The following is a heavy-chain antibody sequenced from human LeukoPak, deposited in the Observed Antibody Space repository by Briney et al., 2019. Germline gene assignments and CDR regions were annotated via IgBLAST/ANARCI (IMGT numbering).Heavy chain of an antibody. V-gene: IGHV3-23*01. D-gene: IGHD2-2*02. J-gene: IGHJ4*02. CDR2: ISGSGGST. CDR3: AKRGGIVVPAAIRGEIDY. CDR1: GFTFSSYA. Sequence: GGSLRLSCAASGFTFSSYAMSWVRQAPGKGLEWVSAISGSGGSTYYADSVKGRFTISRDNSKNTLYLQMNSLRAEDTAIYYCAKRGGIVVPAAIRGEIDYWGQGTLVTVSS.